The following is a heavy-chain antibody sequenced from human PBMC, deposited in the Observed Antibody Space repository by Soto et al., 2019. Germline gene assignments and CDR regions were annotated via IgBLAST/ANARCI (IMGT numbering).Heavy chain of an antibody. D-gene: IGHD4-4*01. Sequence: PSETLSLTCTVSGGSISSSSYYWGWIRQPPGKGLEWIGSIYYSGSTYYNPSLKSRVTISVDTSKNQFSLKLSSVTAADTAVYYCARRNSNYKDSGLVNWFDPWGQGTLVTVSS. V-gene: IGHV4-39*01. J-gene: IGHJ5*02. CDR2: IYYSGST. CDR3: ARRNSNYKDSGLVNWFDP. CDR1: GGSISSSSYY.